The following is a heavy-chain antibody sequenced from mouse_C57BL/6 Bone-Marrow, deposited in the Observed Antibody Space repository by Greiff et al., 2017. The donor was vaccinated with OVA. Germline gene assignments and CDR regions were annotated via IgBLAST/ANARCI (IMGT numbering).Heavy chain of an antibody. J-gene: IGHJ2*01. CDR1: GYTFTSYW. CDR3: ARRLYYFDY. V-gene: IGHV1-64*01. CDR2: IHPSSGST. Sequence: QVQLQQPGAELVKPGASVKLSCKASGYTFTSYWMHWVKQRPGHGLEWIGLIHPSSGSTNYNEKFKRKATLTVDKSSNTAYMQLSSLTSEDSAVYYCARRLYYFDYWGQGTTLTVSS.